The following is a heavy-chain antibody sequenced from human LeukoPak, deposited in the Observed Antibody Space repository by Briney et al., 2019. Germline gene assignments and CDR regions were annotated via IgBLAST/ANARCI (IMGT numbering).Heavy chain of an antibody. CDR3: ARGKRWLQLIFDY. CDR1: GYTFTSYD. Sequence: ASVKVSCKASGYTFTSYDINWVRQATGQGLEWMGWMNPNSGNTGYAQKFQGRVTMTRNTSISTAYMELSSLRYEDTAVYYCARGKRWLQLIFDYWGQGTLVTVSS. CDR2: MNPNSGNT. D-gene: IGHD5-24*01. J-gene: IGHJ4*02. V-gene: IGHV1-8*01.